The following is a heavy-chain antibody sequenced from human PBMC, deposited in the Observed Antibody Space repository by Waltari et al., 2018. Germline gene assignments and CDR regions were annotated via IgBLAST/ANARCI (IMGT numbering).Heavy chain of an antibody. CDR1: GYSISSGYY. V-gene: IGHV4-38-2*01. J-gene: IGHJ4*02. CDR3: ARRYGLWLDQQYYFDY. D-gene: IGHD5-18*01. CDR2: IYHSGST. Sequence: QVQLQESGPGLVKPSETLSLTCAVSGYSISSGYYWGWIRQPPGKGLEWIGSIYHSGSTYYNPSLKSRVTISVDTSKNQFSLKLSSVTAADTAVYYCARRYGLWLDQQYYFDYWGQGTLVTVSS.